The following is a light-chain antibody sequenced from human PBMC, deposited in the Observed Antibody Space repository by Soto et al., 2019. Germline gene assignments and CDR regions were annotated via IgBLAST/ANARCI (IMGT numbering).Light chain of an antibody. CDR2: RAS. J-gene: IGKJ1*01. V-gene: IGKV3-15*01. Sequence: ILMTQSXXXXSVSPGESAXXXXXASQNIXYNXAWYQHRPGQAPRLLIYRASTRAPGVPAXFXXSGSGTEFTLTISSLQPEXFTVYSCLQYHNLWAFGQGTKVEI. CDR1: QNIXYN. CDR3: LQYHNLWA.